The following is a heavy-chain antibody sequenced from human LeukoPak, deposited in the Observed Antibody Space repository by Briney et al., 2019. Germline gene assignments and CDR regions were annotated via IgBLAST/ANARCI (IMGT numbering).Heavy chain of an antibody. CDR3: ARDSGGWDYDFWSGYYRGTYYYYYMDV. CDR2: IKQDGSEK. D-gene: IGHD3-3*01. V-gene: IGHV3-7*01. CDR1: GFTFSSYL. J-gene: IGHJ6*03. Sequence: PGGSLRLSCAASGFTFSSYLMSWVRQAPGKGLEWVANIKQDGSEKYYVDSVKGRFTISRDNAKNSLYLQMNSLRAEDTAVYYCARDSGGWDYDFWSGYYRGTYYYYYMDVWGKGTTVTVSS.